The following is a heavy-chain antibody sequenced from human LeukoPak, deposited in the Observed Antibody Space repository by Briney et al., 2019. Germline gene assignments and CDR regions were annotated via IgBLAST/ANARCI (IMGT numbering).Heavy chain of an antibody. CDR1: GFTFSYYG. J-gene: IGHJ4*02. CDR2: ISYDGSNK. V-gene: IGHV3-30*03. Sequence: GRSLRLSCAASGFTFSYYGMHWVRQAPGKGLEWVALISYDGSNKYYADSVQGRFTISRDNSKDTLYLQMSSVRVDDTAVYYCARDRGRYYDSRGFYWGYYFDSWGQGILVTVST. D-gene: IGHD3-22*01. CDR3: ARDRGRYYDSRGFYWGYYFDS.